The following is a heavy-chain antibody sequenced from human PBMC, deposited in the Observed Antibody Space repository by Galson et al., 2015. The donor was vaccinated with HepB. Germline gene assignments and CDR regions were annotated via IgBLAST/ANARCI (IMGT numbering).Heavy chain of an antibody. V-gene: IGHV3-21*01. Sequence: SLRLSCAASGFTFSSYSMNWVRQAPGKGLEWVSSISSSSSYIYYADSVKGRFTISRDNAKNSLYLQMNSLRAEDTAVYYCARVVRGAQPGYFDLWGRGTLVTVSS. D-gene: IGHD3-10*01. CDR1: GFTFSSYS. J-gene: IGHJ2*01. CDR3: ARVVRGAQPGYFDL. CDR2: ISSSSSYI.